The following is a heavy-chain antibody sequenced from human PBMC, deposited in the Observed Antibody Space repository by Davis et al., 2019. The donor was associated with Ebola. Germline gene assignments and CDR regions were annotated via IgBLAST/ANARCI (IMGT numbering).Heavy chain of an antibody. J-gene: IGHJ4*02. D-gene: IGHD1-26*01. V-gene: IGHV4-34*01. Sequence: MPSETLSLTCAVYGGSFSGYYWSWIRQPPGKGLEWIGEINHSGSTNYNPSLKSRVTISVDTSKNQFSLKLSSVTAADTAVYYCARGVGAYYYFDYWGQGTLVTVSS. CDR3: ARGVGAYYYFDY. CDR2: INHSGST. CDR1: GGSFSGYY.